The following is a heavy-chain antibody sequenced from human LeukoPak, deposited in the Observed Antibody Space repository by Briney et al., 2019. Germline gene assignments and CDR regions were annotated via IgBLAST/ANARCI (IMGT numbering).Heavy chain of an antibody. CDR3: ARSSSYFTYFDL. CDR1: GFTLRDYY. J-gene: IGHJ2*01. D-gene: IGHD2/OR15-2a*01. Sequence: PGGSLRLSCAASGFTLRDYYMSWIRQAPGKGLEWISYMSSTGNTIYYAESVKGRFTVSRDSANNSMSLQMTSLRAEDSAVYYCARSSSYFTYFDLWGRDTLVTVPS. CDR2: MSSTGNTI. V-gene: IGHV3-11*04.